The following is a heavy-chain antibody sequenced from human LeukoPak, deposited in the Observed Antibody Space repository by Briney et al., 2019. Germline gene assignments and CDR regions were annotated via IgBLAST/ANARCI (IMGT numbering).Heavy chain of an antibody. J-gene: IGHJ6*03. D-gene: IGHD1-26*01. Sequence: GGSLRLSCAASGFTFKNYGMNWVRQAPGKGLEWVSGISPGGETPYYADSVRGRFTISRDNAKNSLYLQMDSLRVEDTAVYYCARDPYSGSYGPYYYYYMDVWGEGTTVTISS. CDR1: GFTFKNYG. CDR3: ARDPYSGSYGPYYYYYMDV. V-gene: IGHV3-21*06. CDR2: ISPGGETP.